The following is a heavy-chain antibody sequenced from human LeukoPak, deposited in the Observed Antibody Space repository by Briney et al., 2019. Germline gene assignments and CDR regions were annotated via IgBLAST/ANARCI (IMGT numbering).Heavy chain of an antibody. CDR2: IYPGDSDT. Sequence: GESLKISCKGPGYSFTNYWIDWVRQMPGKGLEWMGIIYPGDSDTRYSPSFQGQVTISADKSISTAYLQWSSLKASDTAMYYCARQLPGVSSAFDIWGQGTMVTVSS. V-gene: IGHV5-51*01. D-gene: IGHD5/OR15-5a*01. CDR1: GYSFTNYW. CDR3: ARQLPGVSSAFDI. J-gene: IGHJ3*02.